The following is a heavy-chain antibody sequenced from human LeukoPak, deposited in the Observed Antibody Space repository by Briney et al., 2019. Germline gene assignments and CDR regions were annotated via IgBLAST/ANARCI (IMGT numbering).Heavy chain of an antibody. D-gene: IGHD6-19*01. J-gene: IGHJ3*02. Sequence: ASVKVSCKASGYTFSSYGISWVRQAPGQGLEWMGWISGYNGNTKNAQKVQGRVTMTTDTSTSTAYMELRSLRSDDTAVYYCARDLGIAVAADGFDIWGQGTMVIVSS. CDR2: ISGYNGNT. V-gene: IGHV1-18*01. CDR3: ARDLGIAVAADGFDI. CDR1: GYTFSSYG.